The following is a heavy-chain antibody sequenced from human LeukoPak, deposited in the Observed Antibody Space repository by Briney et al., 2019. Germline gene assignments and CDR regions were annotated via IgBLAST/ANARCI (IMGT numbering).Heavy chain of an antibody. J-gene: IGHJ4*02. CDR2: FDPEDGET. CDR3: ATGHYYDSSPNIPPFDY. V-gene: IGHV1-24*01. Sequence: GASVKVSCKVSGYTLTELSMHWVRQAPGKGLEWMGGFDPEDGETIYAQKFQGRVTMTEDTSTDTAYMELSSLRSEDTAVYYCATGHYYDSSPNIPPFDYWGQGTLVTVSS. D-gene: IGHD3-22*01. CDR1: GYTLTELS.